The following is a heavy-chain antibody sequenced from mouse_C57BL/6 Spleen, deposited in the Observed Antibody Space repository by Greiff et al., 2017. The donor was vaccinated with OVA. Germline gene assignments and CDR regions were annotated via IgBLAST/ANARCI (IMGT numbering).Heavy chain of an antibody. J-gene: IGHJ4*01. D-gene: IGHD3-1*01. CDR2: IYPRSGNT. CDR3: ASDGLYAMDY. CDR1: GYTFTSYG. V-gene: IGHV1-81*01. Sequence: QVQLQQSGAELARPGASVKLSCKASGYTFTSYGISWVKQRTGQGLEWIGEIYPRSGNTYYNEKFKGKATLTADKSSSTAYMELRSLTSEDAAVYFCASDGLYAMDYWGQGTSVTVSS.